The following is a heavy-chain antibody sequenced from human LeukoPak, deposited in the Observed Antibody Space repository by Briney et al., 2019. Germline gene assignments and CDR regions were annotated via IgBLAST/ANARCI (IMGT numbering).Heavy chain of an antibody. V-gene: IGHV3-74*03. Sequence: GGSLRLSRAASGFTFSSYWMHWVRQAPGKGLVWVSRIHSDGSSIKYADSVKGRFTISRDNAKNTLFLQMNSLRAEDTAVYYCARGDGYTLLDYWGQGTLVTVSS. CDR1: GFTFSSYW. D-gene: IGHD5-24*01. CDR3: ARGDGYTLLDY. J-gene: IGHJ4*02. CDR2: IHSDGSSI.